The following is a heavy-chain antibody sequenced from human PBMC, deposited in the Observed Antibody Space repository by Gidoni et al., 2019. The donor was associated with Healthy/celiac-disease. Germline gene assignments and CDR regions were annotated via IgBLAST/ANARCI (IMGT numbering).Heavy chain of an antibody. J-gene: IGHJ6*02. Sequence: EVQLVETGGGLIQSGGSLRLACAASGVPVSSNYMSWVREAPGKGLEWVSVIYSGGSTYYADSVKGPFTISRDNSPTTLSLQMNLLGAACPAVYYCARYSSPLLSVGMAVWGPGTTVPVSS. CDR3: ARYSSPLLSVGMAV. CDR1: GVPVSSNY. CDR2: IYSGGST. V-gene: IGHV3-53*02. D-gene: IGHD1-26*01.